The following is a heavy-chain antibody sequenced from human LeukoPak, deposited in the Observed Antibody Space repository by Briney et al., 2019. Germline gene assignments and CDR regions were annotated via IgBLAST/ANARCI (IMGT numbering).Heavy chain of an antibody. J-gene: IGHJ4*02. CDR1: GFTFSSYA. CDR2: VSGSIGTT. D-gene: IGHD6-19*01. CDR3: AKAFYSSGWSPFDY. Sequence: GGSLRLSCAASGFTFSSYAMSWVRQAPGKGLEWVSGVSGSIGTTYYADSVKGRFTISRDNSKNTLYLQMNSLRAEDTAVYYCAKAFYSSGWSPFDYWGQGTLVTVSS. V-gene: IGHV3-23*01.